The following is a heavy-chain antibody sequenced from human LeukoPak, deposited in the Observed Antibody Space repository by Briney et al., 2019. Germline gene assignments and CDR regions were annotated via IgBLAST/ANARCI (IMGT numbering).Heavy chain of an antibody. Sequence: SETLSLTCAVYGGSFSGYYWSWIRQPPGNGLEWIGEINHSGSTNYNPSLKSRVTISVDTSKNQFSLKLSSVTAADTAVYYCARALGYCSSTSCSRARQVGPSFDPWGQGTLVTVSS. CDR1: GGSFSGYY. CDR3: ARALGYCSSTSCSRARQVGPSFDP. D-gene: IGHD2-2*01. J-gene: IGHJ5*02. CDR2: INHSGST. V-gene: IGHV4-34*01.